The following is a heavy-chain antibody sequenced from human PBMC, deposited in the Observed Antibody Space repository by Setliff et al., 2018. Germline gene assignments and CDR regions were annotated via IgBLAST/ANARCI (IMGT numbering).Heavy chain of an antibody. D-gene: IGHD3-3*01. CDR1: GGSFSGCY. V-gene: IGHV4-34*01. Sequence: SETLSLTCAVYGGSFSGCYWSWIRQPPGQGLEWIGEINHSGSTNYNPSLKSRVTITVDTSKHQFSLKLSSVTSAYTAVYYCARGANFWSGYLDYWGQGTLVTVSS. J-gene: IGHJ4*02. CDR2: INHSGST. CDR3: ARGANFWSGYLDY.